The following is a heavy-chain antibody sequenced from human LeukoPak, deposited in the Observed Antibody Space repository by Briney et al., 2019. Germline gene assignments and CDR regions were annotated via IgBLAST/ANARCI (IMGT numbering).Heavy chain of an antibody. CDR3: ASVWGSSAIHFDY. V-gene: IGHV3-74*01. D-gene: IGHD7-27*01. CDR1: GFTFSSYW. CDR2: INTDGSST. Sequence: PGGSLRLSCAASGFTFSSYWMHWVRQAPGKGLVWVSRINTDGSSTSYADSVKGRFTISRDNAKNTLYLQMNSLRAEDTAVYYCASVWGSSAIHFDYWGQGTLVTVSS. J-gene: IGHJ4*02.